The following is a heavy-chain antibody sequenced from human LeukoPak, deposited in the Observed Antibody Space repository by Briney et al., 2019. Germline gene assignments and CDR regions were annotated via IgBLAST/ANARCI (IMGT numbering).Heavy chain of an antibody. CDR3: AKGQLVDYGMDV. CDR1: GFTFSSYA. CDR2: ISYDGGQK. D-gene: IGHD2-15*01. Sequence: AGSLRLSCAASGFTFSSYAMHWVRQAPGKGLEWVAVISYDGGQKYYADSVKGRFTISRDNSKNTLYLQMNSLRAEDTAVYYCAKGQLVDYGMDVWGQGTTVTVSS. J-gene: IGHJ6*02. V-gene: IGHV3-30*18.